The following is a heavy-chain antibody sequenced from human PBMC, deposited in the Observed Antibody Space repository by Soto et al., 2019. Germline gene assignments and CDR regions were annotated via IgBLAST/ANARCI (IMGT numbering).Heavy chain of an antibody. CDR3: AKDPGVAATFYYFAY. V-gene: IGHV3-43*01. J-gene: IGHJ4*02. CDR2: ISWDGGST. CDR1: GFTFDDYT. Sequence: DVQLVESGGVVVQPVWSLRLSCAASGFTFDDYTMHWVRQAPGKGLEWVSLISWDGGSTDYADSVKGRFTISSDNSKNSLYLQMDSLRTEDTALYYCAKDPGVAATFYYFAYWGQGTLVTVSS. D-gene: IGHD2-15*01.